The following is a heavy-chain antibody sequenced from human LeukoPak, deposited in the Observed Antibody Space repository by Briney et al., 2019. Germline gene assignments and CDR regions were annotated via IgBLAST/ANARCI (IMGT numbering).Heavy chain of an antibody. J-gene: IGHJ6*03. Sequence: SETLSLTCTVSGGSISSGGYYWSWIRQHPGKGLEWIGYIYYSGSTCYNPSLKSRVTISVDTSKNQFSLKLSSVTAADTAVYYCATLPFPGVPSGAYYMDVWGKGTTVTVSS. D-gene: IGHD3-10*01. CDR2: IYYSGST. CDR3: ATLPFPGVPSGAYYMDV. CDR1: GGSISSGGYY. V-gene: IGHV4-31*03.